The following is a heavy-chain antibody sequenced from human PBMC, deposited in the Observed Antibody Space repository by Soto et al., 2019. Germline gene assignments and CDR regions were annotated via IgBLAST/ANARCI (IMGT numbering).Heavy chain of an antibody. CDR3: SRYRIAADLSDFDY. CDR2: MNEDGGTT. J-gene: IGHJ4*02. V-gene: IGHV3-74*02. D-gene: IGHD6-13*01. Sequence: EVQLVESGGGLVRPGGSLRLSCAASGFTFSSYWMHWVRQAPGKGLVWVSRMNEDGGTTDYADSVKGRFTISRDNAKNTLYLQMNSLKTEDTAVYYCSRYRIAADLSDFDYWGQGTQVTVSS. CDR1: GFTFSSYW.